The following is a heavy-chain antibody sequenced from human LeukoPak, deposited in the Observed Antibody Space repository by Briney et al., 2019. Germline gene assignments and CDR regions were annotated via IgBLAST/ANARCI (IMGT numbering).Heavy chain of an antibody. CDR1: GGSISSSSYY. D-gene: IGHD3-10*01. CDR3: ARDGESGATHFDY. Sequence: PSETLSLTCTVSGGSISSSSYYWGWIRQPPGKGLEWIGSIYYSGSTYYNPSLKSRVTISVDTSKNQFSLKLSSVTAADTAVYYCARDGESGATHFDYWGQGTLVTVSS. J-gene: IGHJ4*02. CDR2: IYYSGST. V-gene: IGHV4-39*07.